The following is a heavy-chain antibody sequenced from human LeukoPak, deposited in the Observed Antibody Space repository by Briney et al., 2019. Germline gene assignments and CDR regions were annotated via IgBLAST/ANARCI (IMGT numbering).Heavy chain of an antibody. CDR3: ARNKDTVMTH. CDR2: INTDASNT. Sequence: PGGSLRLSCAASGFTFSRFWMHWVRQAPGKGLVWVSRINTDASNTIYADSVKGRFTISRDNAKNTLYLQMNSLRAEDTAVYYCARNKDTVMTHWGQGTLVTVSS. J-gene: IGHJ4*02. V-gene: IGHV3-74*01. CDR1: GFTFSRFW. D-gene: IGHD5-18*01.